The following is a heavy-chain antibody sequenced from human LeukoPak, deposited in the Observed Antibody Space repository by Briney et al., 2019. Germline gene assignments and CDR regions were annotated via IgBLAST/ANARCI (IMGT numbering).Heavy chain of an antibody. J-gene: IGHJ4*02. CDR2: LYTGGGT. Sequence: AGGSLRLSCTASGFSVRTTYMSCVRQAPGKGLEWVSVLYTGGGTDHADSVKGRFTISRDNSKNTLSLQMNSLRAEDTAIYYCTRSGYRHPYHFDSWGQGTLVTVSS. CDR1: GFSVRTTY. CDR3: TRSGYRHPYHFDS. D-gene: IGHD3-22*01. V-gene: IGHV3-53*01.